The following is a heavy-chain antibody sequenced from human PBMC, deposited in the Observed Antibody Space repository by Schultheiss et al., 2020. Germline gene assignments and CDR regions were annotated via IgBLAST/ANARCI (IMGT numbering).Heavy chain of an antibody. CDR1: GYSFSSYW. D-gene: IGHD1-26*01. Sequence: GESLKISCKASGYSFSSYWIGWVRQMPGKGLEWMGIIYPGDSDTRYSPSFEGQVTMSADKSTRTAYLQWSSLKASDTAMYYCARRGSGSYPTGWYWGQGTLVTVSS. CDR3: ARRGSGSYPTGWY. CDR2: IYPGDSDT. V-gene: IGHV5-51*01. J-gene: IGHJ4*02.